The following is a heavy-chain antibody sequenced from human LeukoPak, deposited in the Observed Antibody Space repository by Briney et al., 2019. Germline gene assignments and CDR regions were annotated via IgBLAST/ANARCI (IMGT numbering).Heavy chain of an antibody. CDR2: ISYDGSNK. J-gene: IGHJ4*02. Sequence: PGRSLRLSCAASGFTFSSYAMHWVRQAPGKGMEWVAVISYDGSNKYYADSVKGRFTISRDNSKNTLYLQMNSLRAEDTAVYYCAREGGYSGHFDYWGQGTLVTVSS. CDR3: AREGGYSGHFDY. D-gene: IGHD3-22*01. CDR1: GFTFSSYA. V-gene: IGHV3-30-3*01.